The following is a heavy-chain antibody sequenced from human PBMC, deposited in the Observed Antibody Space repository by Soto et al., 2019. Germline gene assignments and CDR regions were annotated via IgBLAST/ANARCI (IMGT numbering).Heavy chain of an antibody. CDR3: ARHCGDCYYYYGMDV. D-gene: IGHD2-21*02. V-gene: IGHV4-59*08. CDR2: IYYSGST. Sequence: SETLSLTCTVSGGSISSYYWSWIRQPPGKGLEWIGYIYYSGSTNYNPSLKSRVTISVDTSKNLFSLKLSSVTAADTAVYYCARHCGDCYYYYGMDVWGQGTTVTVSS. CDR1: GGSISSYY. J-gene: IGHJ6*02.